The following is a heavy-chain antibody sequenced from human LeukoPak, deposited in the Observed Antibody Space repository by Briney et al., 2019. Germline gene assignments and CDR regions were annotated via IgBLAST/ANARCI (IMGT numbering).Heavy chain of an antibody. CDR3: ARVDLRLMVRGGLDY. J-gene: IGHJ4*02. D-gene: IGHD3-10*01. Sequence: GSLRLSCAASGFTFSSYEMNWVRQAPGKGLERVSYISSSGSTIYYADSVKGRFTISRDNAKNSLYLQMNSLRAEDTAVYYCARVDLRLMVRGGLDYWGQGTLVTVSS. V-gene: IGHV3-48*03. CDR1: GFTFSSYE. CDR2: ISSSGSTI.